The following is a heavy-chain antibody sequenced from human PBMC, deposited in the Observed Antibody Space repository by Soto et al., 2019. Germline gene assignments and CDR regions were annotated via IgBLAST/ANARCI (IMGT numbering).Heavy chain of an antibody. J-gene: IGHJ5*02. Sequence: GGSLRLSCAASGATVDDYTRHFGREPGKGLEWVSVIYSGGNTYYADSVKGRFTISRDTSKNTLCLQMDSLRAEDTAVYYCGSAAAGYSDWFDPRGQGTLVTVSS. CDR3: GSAAAGYSDWFDP. CDR1: GATVDDY. CDR2: IYSGGNT. D-gene: IGHD6-13*01. V-gene: IGHV3-66*01.